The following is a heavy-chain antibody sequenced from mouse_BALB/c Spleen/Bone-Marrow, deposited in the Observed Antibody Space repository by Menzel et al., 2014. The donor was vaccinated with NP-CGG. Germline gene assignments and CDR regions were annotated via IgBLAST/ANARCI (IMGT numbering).Heavy chain of an antibody. Sequence: VQLKESGPELVKPGASVKVSCKASGYAFTSYNMYWVKQSHGKSLEWMGYIDPYSGGTSYNQKFKGKATLTVDKSSSTAYMHLNSLASEDSAVYYCARNLGYGYFDYWGQGTTLTVSS. V-gene: IGHV1S135*01. CDR2: IDPYSGGT. CDR3: ARNLGYGYFDY. J-gene: IGHJ2*01. CDR1: GYAFTSYN. D-gene: IGHD3-1*01.